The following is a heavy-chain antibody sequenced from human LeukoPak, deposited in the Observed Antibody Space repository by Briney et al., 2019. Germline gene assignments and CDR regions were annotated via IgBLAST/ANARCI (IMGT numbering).Heavy chain of an antibody. CDR3: ARARSFDY. Sequence: ASVKVSCKASGYTFTNYGVSWVRQAPGQGLEWMGWISGYNGYTNYAQKFQFRVTMTTDTSTSTAYMELRSLTSDDTAVYYCARARSFDYWGQGTLVTVSS. D-gene: IGHD6-6*01. J-gene: IGHJ4*02. V-gene: IGHV1-18*01. CDR2: ISGYNGYT. CDR1: GYTFTNYG.